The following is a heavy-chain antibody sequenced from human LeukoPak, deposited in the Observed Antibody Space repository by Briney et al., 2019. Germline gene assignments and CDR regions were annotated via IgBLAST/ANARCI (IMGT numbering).Heavy chain of an antibody. Sequence: SETLSLTCAVSGYSISSGYYWGWLRPPPGKGLEWIGSIYHSGSTYYNPSLKSRVTISVDTSKNQFSLKLSSVTATDTAVYYCARDAKTTVGYYFDYWGQGTLVTVSS. J-gene: IGHJ4*02. CDR2: IYHSGST. CDR1: GYSISSGYY. CDR3: ARDAKTTVGYYFDY. D-gene: IGHD4-23*01. V-gene: IGHV4-38-2*02.